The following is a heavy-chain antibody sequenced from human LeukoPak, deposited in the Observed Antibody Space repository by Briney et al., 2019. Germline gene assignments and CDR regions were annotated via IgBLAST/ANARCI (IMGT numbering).Heavy chain of an antibody. CDR2: IWYDGSNK. Sequence: PGGSLRLSCAASGFAFSSYGMPWVRQAPGKGLEWVAVIWYDGSNKYYADSVKGRFTISRDNSKNTLYLQMNSLRAEDTAVYYRAREATPYGGNSQVWGQGTLVTVSS. V-gene: IGHV3-33*01. CDR3: AREATPYGGNSQV. J-gene: IGHJ4*02. D-gene: IGHD4-23*01. CDR1: GFAFSSYG.